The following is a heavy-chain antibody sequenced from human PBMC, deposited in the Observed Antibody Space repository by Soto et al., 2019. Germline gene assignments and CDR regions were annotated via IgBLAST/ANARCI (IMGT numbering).Heavy chain of an antibody. CDR1: GGSISSYY. Sequence: SETLSLTCTVSGGSISSYYWSWIRQPPGKGLDWIGYIYYSGSTNYNPSLKSRVTISVDTSKNQFSLKLSSVTTADTAVYYCARDHPYYDILTGYSPSGMDVWGQGTTVTVSS. V-gene: IGHV4-59*01. J-gene: IGHJ6*02. CDR3: ARDHPYYDILTGYSPSGMDV. D-gene: IGHD3-9*01. CDR2: IYYSGST.